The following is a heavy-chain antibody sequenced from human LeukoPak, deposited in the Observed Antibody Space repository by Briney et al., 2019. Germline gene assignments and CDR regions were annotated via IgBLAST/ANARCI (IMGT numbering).Heavy chain of an antibody. D-gene: IGHD3-9*01. CDR1: GFTFSSYW. J-gene: IGHJ4*02. CDR2: IKQDGSEK. CDR3: ARLGKYYDILTGYHGYFDY. V-gene: IGHV3-7*01. Sequence: GGSLRLSCAASGFTFSSYWMSWVRQAPGKGLEWVANIKQDGSEKYHVDSVKGRFTISRDNAKNSLYLQMNSLRAEDTAVYYCARLGKYYDILTGYHGYFDYWGQGTLVTVSS.